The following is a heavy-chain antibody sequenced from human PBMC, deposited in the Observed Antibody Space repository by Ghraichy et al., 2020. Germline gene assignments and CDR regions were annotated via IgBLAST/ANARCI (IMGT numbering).Heavy chain of an antibody. J-gene: IGHJ6*02. CDR2: IYYSGST. V-gene: IGHV4-59*08. D-gene: IGHD3-10*01. Sequence: SETLSLTCTVSGGSISSYCCSWIRQPPGKGLEWIGYIYYSGSTKYNPSLKSRVTISGDTSKNHFSLKLTSVTAADTAVYYCANSTPRDSPYYYGSGSPMDYYGVDVWGQGTTVTVSS. CDR3: ANSTPRDSPYYYGSGSPMDYYGVDV. CDR1: GGSISSYC.